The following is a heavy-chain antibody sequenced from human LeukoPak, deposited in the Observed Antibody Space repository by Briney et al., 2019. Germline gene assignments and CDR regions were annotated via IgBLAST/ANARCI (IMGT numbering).Heavy chain of an antibody. CDR1: GGSISSYY. D-gene: IGHD1-26*01. CDR2: IYYSGST. Sequence: SETLSLTCTVSGGSISSYYWSWIRQPPGKGLEWIGYIYYSGSTNYNPFLKSRVTISVDTSKNQFSLKLSSVTAADTAVYYCARGWGYFDYWGQGTLVTVSS. V-gene: IGHV4-59*01. CDR3: ARGWGYFDY. J-gene: IGHJ4*02.